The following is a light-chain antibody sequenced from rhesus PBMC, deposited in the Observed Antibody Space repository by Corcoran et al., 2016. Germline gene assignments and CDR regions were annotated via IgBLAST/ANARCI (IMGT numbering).Light chain of an antibody. CDR3: QQYSSRPFT. Sequence: DIQMTQSPSPLSASAGDTVTITCRASQGISCWLAWYQQKPGKAPKLLIYKAARLQSGVPSRVSGSGSGTDFTLPIRSMQSEDFATYYCQQYSSRPFTFGPGTKLDIK. V-gene: IGKV1-22*01. J-gene: IGKJ3*01. CDR1: QGISCW. CDR2: KAA.